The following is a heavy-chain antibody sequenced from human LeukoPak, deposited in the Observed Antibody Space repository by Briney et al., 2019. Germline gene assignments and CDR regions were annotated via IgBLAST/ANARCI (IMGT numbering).Heavy chain of an antibody. CDR2: ISWNSGTI. J-gene: IGHJ4*02. CDR1: GFTFDDYA. D-gene: IGHD2-15*01. Sequence: PGGSLRLSCAASGFTFDDYAMHWVRQTPGKGLEWVSGISWNSGTIGYADSVKGRLTISRDNAKKSLYLQVNSLRAEDTALYYCAKDGAGAANYFDYWGQGTLVTVSS. V-gene: IGHV3-9*01. CDR3: AKDGAGAANYFDY.